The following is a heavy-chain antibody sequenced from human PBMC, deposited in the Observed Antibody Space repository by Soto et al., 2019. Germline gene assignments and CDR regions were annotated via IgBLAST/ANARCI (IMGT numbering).Heavy chain of an antibody. CDR1: GGSISDYY. Sequence: QVQLQESGPGLVKPSETLSLTCSVSGGSISDYYWSWIRQSPEKGLEYIAYSSYGGITKLNGALNGGVTMTIDTSKNQVSLKATSLTAADTAVYYCARARKATYITGGLDSWGQGTLVTVSS. V-gene: IGHV4-59*01. CDR3: ARARKATYITGGLDS. J-gene: IGHJ4*02. CDR2: SSYGGIT. D-gene: IGHD3-3*01.